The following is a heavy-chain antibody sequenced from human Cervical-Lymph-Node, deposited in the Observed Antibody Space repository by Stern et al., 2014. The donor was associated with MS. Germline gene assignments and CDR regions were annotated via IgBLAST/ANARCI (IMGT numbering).Heavy chain of an antibody. Sequence: QVQLQESGPGLVKPSETLSLTCTVSRDSISSYYWSWIRQPPGKGLEGIGYIYYNGLTNYNPSLKSRVTISVDTSKNQVSLKLRSVTAADTAVYYCAGLDYPSWGMDVWGQGTTVTVSS. D-gene: IGHD4-11*01. CDR1: RDSISSYY. CDR2: IYYNGLT. J-gene: IGHJ6*02. V-gene: IGHV4-59*01. CDR3: AGLDYPSWGMDV.